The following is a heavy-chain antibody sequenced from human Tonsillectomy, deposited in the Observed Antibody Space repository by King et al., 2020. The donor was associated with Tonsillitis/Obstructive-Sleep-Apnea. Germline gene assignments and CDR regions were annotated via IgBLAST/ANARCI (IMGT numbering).Heavy chain of an antibody. D-gene: IGHD3-3*01. J-gene: IGHJ4*02. CDR1: GFNFNSYA. CDR2: ISYDGSNK. Sequence: VQLVESGGGVVQPGRSLRLSCAASGFNFNSYAMHWVRQAPGKGLEGVAVISYDGSNKYYADSVKGRFTISRDNSKNTLYLQMNSLRPEDTAVYYSARGGDFGVVHTFDYWGQGTLVIVSS. CDR3: ARGGDFGVVHTFDY. V-gene: IGHV3-30*04.